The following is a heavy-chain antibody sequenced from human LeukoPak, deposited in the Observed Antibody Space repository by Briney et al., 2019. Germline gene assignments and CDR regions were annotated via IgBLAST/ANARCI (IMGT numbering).Heavy chain of an antibody. CDR2: ISSSSSYI. CDR1: GFTYSSYS. J-gene: IGHJ4*02. Sequence: PGGSLRLSCAASGFTYSSYSMNWVRQAPGKGLEWVSSISSSSSYIYYADSVKGRFTISRDNAKNSLYLHMNSLRAEDTAVYYCARDSSGHILDYWGQGTLVTVSS. V-gene: IGHV3-21*04. CDR3: ARDSSGHILDY. D-gene: IGHD6-19*01.